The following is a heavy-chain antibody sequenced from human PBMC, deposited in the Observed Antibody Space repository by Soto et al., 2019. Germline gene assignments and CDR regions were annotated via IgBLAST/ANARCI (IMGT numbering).Heavy chain of an antibody. CDR2: IYYSGST. Sequence: SETLSLTCTVSGGSISSGDYYWSWIRQPPGKGLEWLGYIYYSGSTYYNPSLKSRVTISVDTSKNQFSLKLSSVTAAATAEYYCASNGGRFAVPPGLDYWGQGTLVTVSS. V-gene: IGHV4-30-4*01. CDR1: GGSISSGDYY. D-gene: IGHD3-16*01. CDR3: ASNGGRFAVPPGLDY. J-gene: IGHJ4*02.